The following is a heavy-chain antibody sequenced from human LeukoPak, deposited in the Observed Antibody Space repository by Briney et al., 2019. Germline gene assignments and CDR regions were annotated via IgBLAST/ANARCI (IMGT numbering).Heavy chain of an antibody. CDR3: AKIAAVAASPYYYYGMDV. V-gene: IGHV3-23*01. J-gene: IGHJ6*02. D-gene: IGHD6-19*01. Sequence: ETLSLTCAAYGGSFSGYYWSWIRQPPGKGLEWVSAISGSGGTTYYADSVKGRFTISRDNSKNTLYLQMNSLRAEDTAVYYCAKIAAVAASPYYYYGMDVWGQGTTVTVSS. CDR2: ISGSGGTT. CDR1: GGSFSGYY.